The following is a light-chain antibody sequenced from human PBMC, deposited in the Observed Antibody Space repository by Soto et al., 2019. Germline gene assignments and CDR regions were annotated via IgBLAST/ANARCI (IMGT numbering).Light chain of an antibody. V-gene: IGKV3-20*01. J-gene: IGKJ1*01. CDR3: QQYGTSPRT. Sequence: DIVLTQSPGTLSLSPGERATLSCRATQSVNSNYLAWYQQKPGQAPRLLLSGASIRATGIPDRFSGSGSGTDFTLTISRLEPEDFAVYTCQQYGTSPRTFGQGTKVEIK. CDR2: GAS. CDR1: QSVNSNY.